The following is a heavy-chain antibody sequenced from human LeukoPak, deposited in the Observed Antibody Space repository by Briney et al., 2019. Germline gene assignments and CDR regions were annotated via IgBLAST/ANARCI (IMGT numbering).Heavy chain of an antibody. J-gene: IGHJ4*02. Sequence: GGSLRLSCAASGFSITNYNMNWVRQAPGKGLEWVSFISSSRNYIYQADSVKGRFTISRDNAKNSLYLQMNGLRAEDTAVYYCARDPPTETYCSSTSCLVDYWGQGTLVTVSS. CDR3: ARDPPTETYCSSTSCLVDY. CDR1: GFSITNYN. D-gene: IGHD2-2*01. CDR2: ISSSRNYI. V-gene: IGHV3-21*01.